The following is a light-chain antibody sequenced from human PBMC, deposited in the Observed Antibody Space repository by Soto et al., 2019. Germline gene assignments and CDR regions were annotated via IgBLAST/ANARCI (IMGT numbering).Light chain of an antibody. V-gene: IGKV2-30*01. J-gene: IGKJ4*01. CDR3: MQGTHWPLT. CDR2: KVS. CDR1: QSLVSSDGHTY. Sequence: DVELTQSPLSLPVTLGQPASISCRSSQSLVSSDGHTYLNWFQQRPGQPPRRLIYKVSNRDSGVPDRFSGSGSGTEFTLKISRVEAEDVGVYYCMQGTHWPLTFGGGTKVEIK.